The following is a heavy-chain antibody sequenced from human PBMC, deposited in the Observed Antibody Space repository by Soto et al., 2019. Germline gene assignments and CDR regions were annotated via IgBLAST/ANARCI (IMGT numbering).Heavy chain of an antibody. J-gene: IGHJ4*02. CDR2: VYSGGAT. CDR3: ARVPGRL. CDR1: GFSVSRNY. Sequence: QLVETGGGWIQPGTSLTLSCAASGFSVSRNYLTWVRQAPGKGLEWVSVVYSGGATFYADSVKGRFIHPRDDSQNTMYPQMNNPRAEDTAVYYCARVPGRLWGRGTLVTVSS. V-gene: IGHV3-53*02.